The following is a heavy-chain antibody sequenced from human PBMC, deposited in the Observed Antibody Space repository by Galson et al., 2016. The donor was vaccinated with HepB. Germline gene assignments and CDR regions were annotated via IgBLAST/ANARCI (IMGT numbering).Heavy chain of an antibody. D-gene: IGHD5-24*01. V-gene: IGHV1-46*01. CDR1: RYTFTSFY. CDR2: INPSGGRT. J-gene: IGHJ3*01. CDR3: ARDSTPQRNGYNFDAFDF. Sequence: SVKVSCKASRYTFTSFYMHWVRQAPGQGLEWTGIINPSGGRTSYAQRFQGRVTMTRDTSTSTVYMELSSLRSEDTAVYYCARDSTPQRNGYNFDAFDFWGQGTMVTVSS.